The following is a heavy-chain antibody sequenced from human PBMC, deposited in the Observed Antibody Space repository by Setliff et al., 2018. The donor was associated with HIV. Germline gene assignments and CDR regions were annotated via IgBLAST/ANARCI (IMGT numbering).Heavy chain of an antibody. D-gene: IGHD2-2*01. CDR2: ISSSGNTI. V-gene: IGHV3-48*03. J-gene: IGHJ6*02. CDR3: ARSEKYCSSVSCFRGCYGMDV. CDR1: GFSFSSYE. Sequence: ASGFSFSSYEMNWVRQAPGKGLEWISYISSSGNTIYYADSVKGRFTISRDNAKNSLYLQMSSLRAEDTAIYYCARSEKYCSSVSCFRGCYGMDVWGHGATVTVSS.